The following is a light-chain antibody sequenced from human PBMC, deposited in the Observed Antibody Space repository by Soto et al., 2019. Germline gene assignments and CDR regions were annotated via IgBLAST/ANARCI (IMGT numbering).Light chain of an antibody. Sequence: QSALTQPASVSGYPGQSITISCTGTSSDVGGYNYVSWYRQHPGKAPKLMIYEVSNRPSGVSNRCSGSKSGNTASLTISGLQAEDEADYYCSSYTSGSTTVVFGGGTKLTVL. V-gene: IGLV2-14*01. CDR1: SSDVGGYNY. CDR3: SSYTSGSTTVV. J-gene: IGLJ2*01. CDR2: EVS.